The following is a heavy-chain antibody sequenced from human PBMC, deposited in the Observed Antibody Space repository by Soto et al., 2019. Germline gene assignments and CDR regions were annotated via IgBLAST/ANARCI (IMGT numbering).Heavy chain of an antibody. J-gene: IGHJ4*02. CDR1: GFTFSSFP. V-gene: IGHV3-23*01. CDR2: VSDRGAET. Sequence: EVQLLESGGGLVQPGGSLRLSCAASGFTFSSFPMNWVRQAPGKGLEWVSDVSDRGAETHYADSVKGRFTISRDNSKNTVYLQMNSLRAEDTAVYYCAKGGILGSYHFDYWGQGTLVTVSS. CDR3: AKGGILGSYHFDY. D-gene: IGHD3-16*02.